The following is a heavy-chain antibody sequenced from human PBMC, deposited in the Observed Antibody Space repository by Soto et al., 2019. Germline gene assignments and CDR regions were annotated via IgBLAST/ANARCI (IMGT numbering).Heavy chain of an antibody. Sequence: WETLSLTCTVSGGSINTFYWSWVRQPAGKGLEWIGRIFSSGSTSFNPSLESRVAMSVDTSKNHFSLNLSSVTAADMAVYYCAREGSYSAYNFAHGIQLWSLDFWGQGALVTVSS. CDR3: AREGSYSAYNFAHGIQLWSLDF. V-gene: IGHV4-4*07. D-gene: IGHD5-12*01. J-gene: IGHJ4*02. CDR1: GGSINTFY. CDR2: IFSSGST.